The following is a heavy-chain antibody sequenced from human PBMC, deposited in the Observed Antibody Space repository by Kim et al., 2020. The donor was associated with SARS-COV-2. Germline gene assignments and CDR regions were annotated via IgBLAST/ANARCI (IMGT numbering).Heavy chain of an antibody. Sequence: GGSLRLSCAASGFTFSNAWMSWVRQAPGKGLEWVGRIKSKTDGGTTDYAAPVKGRCTISRDDSKNTLYLQMNSLKTEDTAVYYCTTVFYFDSSGFALLPYYGMDVRGQGTTVTVSS. CDR1: GFTFSNAW. V-gene: IGHV3-15*01. CDR3: TTVFYFDSSGFALLPYYGMDV. D-gene: IGHD3-22*01. J-gene: IGHJ6*02. CDR2: IKSKTDGGTT.